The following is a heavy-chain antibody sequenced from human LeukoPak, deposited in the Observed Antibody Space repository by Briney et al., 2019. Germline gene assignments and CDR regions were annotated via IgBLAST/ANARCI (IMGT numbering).Heavy chain of an antibody. Sequence: SETLSLTCTVSGDSIKSRSYYWGWIRQPPGKGLEWIGSIYYSGITYYNPSLKSRVTISVDTSENQFSLRLISVTAADTAVYYCARHFPHMDYSGWKQGWFDPWGQGTLVTVSS. CDR2: IYYSGIT. J-gene: IGHJ5*02. V-gene: IGHV4-39*01. D-gene: IGHD6-19*01. CDR3: ARHFPHMDYSGWKQGWFDP. CDR1: GDSIKSRSYY.